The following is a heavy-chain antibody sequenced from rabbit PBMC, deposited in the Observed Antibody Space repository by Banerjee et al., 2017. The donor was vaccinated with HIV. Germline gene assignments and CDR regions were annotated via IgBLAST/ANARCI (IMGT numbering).Heavy chain of an antibody. CDR2: IYPTYGAT. J-gene: IGHJ4*01. CDR3: ARDTYASSAYVFYFNL. Sequence: QEQLVESGGGLVTLGGSLKLTCKASGIDFSSSFWISWVRQTPGKGLEWIGCIYPTYGATDYASWVNGRFTISLDDAQNTVFLQMTSLTAADTATYFCARDTYASSAYVFYFNLWGQGTLVTVS. CDR1: GIDFSSSFW. V-gene: IGHV1S43*01. D-gene: IGHD1-1*01.